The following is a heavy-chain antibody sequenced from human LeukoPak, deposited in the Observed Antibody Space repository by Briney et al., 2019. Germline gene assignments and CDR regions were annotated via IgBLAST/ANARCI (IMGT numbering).Heavy chain of an antibody. Sequence: GGSLRLSCAASGFTVSTTYLSWVRQAPGKGLEWVSVVYSGGNTYYTDSVKGRFTISRDNAKNSLYLQINSLRAEDTAVYYCARDSKLYCSSTSCYMDVWGKGTTVTVSS. D-gene: IGHD2-2*01. CDR2: VYSGGNT. V-gene: IGHV3-66*01. J-gene: IGHJ6*04. CDR1: GFTVSTTY. CDR3: ARDSKLYCSSTSCYMDV.